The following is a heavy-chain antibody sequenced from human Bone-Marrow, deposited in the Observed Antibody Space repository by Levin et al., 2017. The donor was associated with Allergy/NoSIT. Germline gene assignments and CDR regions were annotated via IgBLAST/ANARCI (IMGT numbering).Heavy chain of an antibody. J-gene: IGHJ4*02. V-gene: IGHV4-38-2*02. D-gene: IGHD4-17*01. CDR2: IYHSGST. Sequence: PSETLSLTCAVSGSSISSGYYWGWIRQPPGKGLEWIGSIYHSGSTYYNPSLKSRVTISVDTSKNQFSLKLSSVTAADTAVYYCAREAVDGDYDYWGQGTLVTVSS. CDR1: GSSISSGYY. CDR3: AREAVDGDYDY.